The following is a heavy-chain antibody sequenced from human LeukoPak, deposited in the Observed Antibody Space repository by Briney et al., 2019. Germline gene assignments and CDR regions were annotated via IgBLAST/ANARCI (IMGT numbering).Heavy chain of an antibody. V-gene: IGHV4-34*01. CDR3: ARKQRRTIFGVVTTRNWFDP. J-gene: IGHJ5*02. Sequence: SETLSLTCAVYGGSFSGYYWSWIRQPPGKGLEWIGEINHSGSTNYNPSLKSRVTISVDTSKNQFSLKLSSVTAADTAVYYCARKQRRTIFGVVTTRNWFDPWGQGTLVTVSS. CDR1: GGSFSGYY. D-gene: IGHD3-3*01. CDR2: INHSGST.